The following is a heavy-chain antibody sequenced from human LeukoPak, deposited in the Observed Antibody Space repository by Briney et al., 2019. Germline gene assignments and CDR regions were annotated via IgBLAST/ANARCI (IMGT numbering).Heavy chain of an antibody. CDR3: VRDHSADYSHAFDS. V-gene: IGHV3-48*01. CDR1: GFTFSTFH. D-gene: IGHD1-26*01. J-gene: IGHJ3*02. Sequence: GGSLRLSCTASGFTFSTFHMHWVRQAPGKGLEWVSYINYHNQPTYYADSVKGRFTISRDNAKSSLYLQLNDLRAEDTAVYYCVRDHSADYSHAFDSWGQGTVVTVSS. CDR2: INYHNQPT.